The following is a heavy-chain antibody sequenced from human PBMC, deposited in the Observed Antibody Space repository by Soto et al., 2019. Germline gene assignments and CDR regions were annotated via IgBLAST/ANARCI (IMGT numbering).Heavy chain of an antibody. D-gene: IGHD3-9*01. V-gene: IGHV3-23*01. J-gene: IGHJ4*02. CDR2: IGGSGSST. CDR1: GFTFSSYA. CDR3: AKVCTGYYYYFDS. Sequence: GGSLRLSGAASGFTFSSYAMSWVRQAPGKGLEWVSGIGGSGSSTFYADSVKGRFTISRDNSKNTLYLQMNSLRAEDTAVYHCAKVCTGYYYYFDSCGEGTLVTVSS.